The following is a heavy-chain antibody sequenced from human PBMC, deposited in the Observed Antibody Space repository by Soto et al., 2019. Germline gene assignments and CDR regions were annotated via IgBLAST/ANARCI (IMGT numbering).Heavy chain of an antibody. Sequence: GASVKVSCKASGYTFTSYAIHWVRQAPGQRLEWMGWINAGNGNTKYSQKFQGRVTITRDTSASTAYMELSSLRSEDTAVYYCARVQLLRRQYYYYGMDVWGQGTTVTVSS. J-gene: IGHJ6*02. CDR2: INAGNGNT. CDR3: ARVQLLRRQYYYYGMDV. V-gene: IGHV1-3*01. D-gene: IGHD2-2*01. CDR1: GYTFTSYA.